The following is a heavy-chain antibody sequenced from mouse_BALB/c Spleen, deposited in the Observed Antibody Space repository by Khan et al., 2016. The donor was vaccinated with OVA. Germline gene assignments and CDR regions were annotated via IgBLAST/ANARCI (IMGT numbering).Heavy chain of an antibody. V-gene: IGHV3-2*02. Sequence: EVQLQESGPGLVKPSQSLSLTCTLTGYSITSGYAWNWIRQFPGNKLEWMGYISYSGVTSYTPSPKSRISNTRVTSKNQFFLQLTSVTTEDTATYYCARGNYYGYYFDYGGQGTTLTVSS. CDR2: ISYSGVT. J-gene: IGHJ2*01. CDR1: GYSITSGYA. D-gene: IGHD1-1*01. CDR3: ARGNYYGYYFDY.